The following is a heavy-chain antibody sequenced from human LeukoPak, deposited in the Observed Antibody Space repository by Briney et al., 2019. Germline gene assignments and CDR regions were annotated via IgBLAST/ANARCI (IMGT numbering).Heavy chain of an antibody. J-gene: IGHJ5*02. D-gene: IGHD2-2*01. CDR1: GYTFTSYD. V-gene: IGHV1-8*01. Sequence: GASVTVSCKASGYTFTSYDINWVRKATGQGLEWIGWMNPNSCNTGYAQKFQGRVTMTRNTSISTAYMELSSLRSEDTAVYYCARAPYQLLGWFDPWGQGTLVTVSS. CDR3: ARAPYQLLGWFDP. CDR2: MNPNSCNT.